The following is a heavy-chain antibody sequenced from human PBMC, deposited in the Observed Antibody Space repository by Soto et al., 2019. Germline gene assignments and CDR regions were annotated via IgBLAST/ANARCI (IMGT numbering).Heavy chain of an antibody. J-gene: IGHJ4*02. Sequence: PGESLKISCAASGFTFSSYAMHWVRQAPGKGLEWVAVISYDGCNKYYADSVKGRFTISRDNSKNTLYLQMNSLRAEDTAVYYCARDPRDYGEPAYFDYWGQGTLVTVSS. CDR3: ARDPRDYGEPAYFDY. CDR1: GFTFSSYA. D-gene: IGHD4-17*01. V-gene: IGHV3-30-3*01. CDR2: ISYDGCNK.